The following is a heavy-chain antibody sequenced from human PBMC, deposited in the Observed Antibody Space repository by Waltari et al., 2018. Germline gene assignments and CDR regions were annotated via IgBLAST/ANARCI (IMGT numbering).Heavy chain of an antibody. J-gene: IGHJ4*02. CDR2: MSYSGST. CDR1: GGSISSYY. CDR3: ARLFDFADYYFDY. Sequence: QVQLQESGPGLVKPSETLSLTCTVSGGSISSYYWGWVRQPPGKGLEWIGFMSYSGSTNYNPSLKSRVTISGDTSKNQFSLKLTSVTAADTAVYYCARLFDFADYYFDYWGQGALVTVSS. D-gene: IGHD4-17*01. V-gene: IGHV4-59*08.